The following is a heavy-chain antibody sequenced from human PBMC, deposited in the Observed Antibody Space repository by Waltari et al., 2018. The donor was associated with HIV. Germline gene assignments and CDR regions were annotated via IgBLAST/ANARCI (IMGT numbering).Heavy chain of an antibody. CDR2: IWYDGSNK. J-gene: IGHJ4*02. V-gene: IGHV3-33*01. D-gene: IGHD2-21*02. CDR1: GFTFSSYG. Sequence: QVQLVESGGGVVQPGRSLRLSCAASGFTFSSYGMHWVRQAPGKVMECVAFIWYDGSNKYYADSVKGRFTISRDNSKNTLYLQMNILRAEDTAVYYCAREDLLYCGGDCYPGDYWGQGTLVTVSS. CDR3: AREDLLYCGGDCYPGDY.